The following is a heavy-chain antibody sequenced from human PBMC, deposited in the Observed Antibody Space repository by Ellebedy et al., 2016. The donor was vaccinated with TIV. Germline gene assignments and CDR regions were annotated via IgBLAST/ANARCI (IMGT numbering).Heavy chain of an antibody. CDR3: AMETSGWIDH. V-gene: IGHV3-9*01. CDR1: GFTFDDYA. J-gene: IGHJ4*02. D-gene: IGHD6-19*01. Sequence: GGSLRLXCAASGFTFDDYAMHWVRQAPGKGLEWVSHIRWNSDTIGYADSVKGRFTISRDNAKNSLYLEMNSLRVEDTGLYYCAMETSGWIDHWGQGTLVTVSS. CDR2: IRWNSDTI.